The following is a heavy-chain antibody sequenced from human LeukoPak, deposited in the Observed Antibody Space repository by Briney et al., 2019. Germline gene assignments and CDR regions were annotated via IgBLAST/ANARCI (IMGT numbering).Heavy chain of an antibody. CDR2: INHSGST. CDR3: ARARSSSKTYYYYYYYMDV. V-gene: IGHV4-34*01. D-gene: IGHD6-6*01. Sequence: SETLSLTCAVYGGSSSGYYGSWIRQPPGKGLEWIGEINHSGSTNYNPSLKSRVTISVDTSKNQFSLKLSSVTAADTAVYYCARARSSSKTYYYYYYYMDVWGKRTTVTVSS. J-gene: IGHJ6*03. CDR1: GGSSSGYY.